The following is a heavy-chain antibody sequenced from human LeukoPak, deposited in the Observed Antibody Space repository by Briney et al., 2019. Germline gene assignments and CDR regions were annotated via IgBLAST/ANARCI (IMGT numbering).Heavy chain of an antibody. CDR3: AKEADIVASFDY. D-gene: IGHD5-12*01. V-gene: IGHV3-30*18. J-gene: IGHJ4*02. CDR2: ISYDGSNK. CDR1: GFTFSSYG. Sequence: GGSLRLSCAASGFTFSSYGMHWVRQAPGKGLEWVAVISYDGSNKYYADSVKGRFTISRDNSKNTLYLQMNSLRAEDTAVYYCAKEADIVASFDYWGQGTLVTVSS.